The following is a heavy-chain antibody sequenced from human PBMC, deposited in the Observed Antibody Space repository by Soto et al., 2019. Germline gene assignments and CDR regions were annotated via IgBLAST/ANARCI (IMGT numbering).Heavy chain of an antibody. Sequence: QDQLVQSGAEVKKPGASVTVSCKASGYSFTNYGVTWVRQAPGQGLEWMGWISAFNGNTHYAQNLQGRVTMTTAAATSTAYMERRTLRADETTVYYSAGVRGVAPPVAGNTHYYYYMDVWGKGTTVTVSS. CDR3: AGVRGVAPPVAGNTHYYYYMDV. J-gene: IGHJ6*03. CDR2: ISAFNGNT. D-gene: IGHD6-19*01. V-gene: IGHV1-18*01. CDR1: GYSFTNYG.